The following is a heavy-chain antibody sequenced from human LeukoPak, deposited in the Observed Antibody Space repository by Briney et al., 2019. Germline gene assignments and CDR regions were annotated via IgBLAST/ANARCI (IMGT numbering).Heavy chain of an antibody. Sequence: SETLSLTCTVSGGSISSGSYYWGWIRQPPGEGLEWIGSIYYSGSTYYNPSLKSRVTISVDTSKNQISLKLSSVTAAGTAVYYCARHQYYDFWSGYSPYAFDIWGQGTMVTVSS. D-gene: IGHD3-3*01. CDR1: GGSISSGSYY. CDR2: IYYSGST. J-gene: IGHJ3*02. V-gene: IGHV4-39*01. CDR3: ARHQYYDFWSGYSPYAFDI.